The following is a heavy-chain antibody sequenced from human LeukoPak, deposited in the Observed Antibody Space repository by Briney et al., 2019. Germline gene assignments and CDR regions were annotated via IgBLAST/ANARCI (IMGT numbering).Heavy chain of an antibody. Sequence: GGSLRLSCAASGFTFSSYEMNWVRQAPGKGLEWVSYISSSGSTIYYADSVKGRFTISRDNAKNSLYLQMNSLRAEDTAVYYCARVGWFGELWEYYLDYWGQGTLVTVSS. D-gene: IGHD3-10*01. CDR3: ARVGWFGELWEYYLDY. CDR1: GFTFSSYE. CDR2: ISSSGSTI. J-gene: IGHJ4*02. V-gene: IGHV3-48*03.